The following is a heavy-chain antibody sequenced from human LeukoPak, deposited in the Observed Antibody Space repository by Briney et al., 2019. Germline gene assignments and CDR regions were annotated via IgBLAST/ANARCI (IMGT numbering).Heavy chain of an antibody. Sequence: ASVKVSCKVSGYTLTELSMHWVRQAPGKGLEWMGGFDPEDDETIYAQKFQGSVTMTEDTTTDTAYMELSSLRSDDTAVYYCAAGGDQRLVDAFDIWGQGTMVIVS. CDR3: AAGGDQRLVDAFDI. D-gene: IGHD4-17*01. CDR1: GYTLTELS. CDR2: FDPEDDET. J-gene: IGHJ3*02. V-gene: IGHV1-24*01.